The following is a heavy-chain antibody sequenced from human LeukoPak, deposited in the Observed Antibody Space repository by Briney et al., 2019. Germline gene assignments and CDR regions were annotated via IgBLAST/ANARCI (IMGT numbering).Heavy chain of an antibody. CDR1: GYSFTSYW. V-gene: IGHV5-51*01. CDR3: ARHRGDYYYYMDV. J-gene: IGHJ6*03. Sequence: GESLKISCNGSGYSFTSYWIGWVRQMPGKGLEWMGIIYPGDSDTRYSPSFQGQVTISADKSISTAYLQWSSLKASDTAMYYCARHRGDYYYYMDVWGKGTTVTISS. D-gene: IGHD3-10*01. CDR2: IYPGDSDT.